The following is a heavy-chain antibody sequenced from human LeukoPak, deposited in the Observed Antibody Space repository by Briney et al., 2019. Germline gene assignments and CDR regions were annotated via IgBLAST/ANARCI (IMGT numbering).Heavy chain of an antibody. V-gene: IGHV1-2*06. D-gene: IGHD3-10*01. CDR2: INPKRGGT. CDR3: ALLWFGELWTKDY. Sequence: ASVTVSCTASGYSFTDYYMHWVRQAPGQGLEWMGRINPKRGGTNYAQKFQGRVTLTRDTSISTAHMELSRLTSDDTAVYYCALLWFGELWTKDYWGQGTLVTVSP. CDR1: GYSFTDYY. J-gene: IGHJ4*02.